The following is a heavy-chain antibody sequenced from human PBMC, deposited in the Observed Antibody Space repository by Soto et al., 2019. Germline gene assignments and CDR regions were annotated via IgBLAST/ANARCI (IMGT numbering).Heavy chain of an antibody. CDR2: LYWSVDQ. V-gene: IGHV2-5*01. CDR3: ARGLAARPVFAFDI. CDR1: GFSLSTSGVG. Sequence: QGTLKESGPTLVKPTQTLTLTGSFSGFSLSTSGVGVGWIRQSPGKALEWLAHLYWSVDQHYRPSLNMRLSITKGTSKNQVVLIMTNMDPVDTATYYCARGLAARPVFAFDIGGQGTMVTFAS. J-gene: IGHJ3*02. D-gene: IGHD6-6*01.